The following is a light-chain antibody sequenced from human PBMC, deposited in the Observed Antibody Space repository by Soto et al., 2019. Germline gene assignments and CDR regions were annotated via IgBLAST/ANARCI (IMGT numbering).Light chain of an antibody. Sequence: EIVLTQSPGTQSLSPGERATLSCRASQSVSSSYLAWYHQKPGQAPRLVLHGATSRATGIPDRFSGSGSGTDFTLTISRLEPEDFAVYYCQQYGSSPPTFGQGTRLEIK. CDR3: QQYGSSPPT. CDR1: QSVSSSY. CDR2: GAT. J-gene: IGKJ5*01. V-gene: IGKV3-20*01.